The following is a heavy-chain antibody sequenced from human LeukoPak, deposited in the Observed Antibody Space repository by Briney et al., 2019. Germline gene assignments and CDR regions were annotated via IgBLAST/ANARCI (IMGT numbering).Heavy chain of an antibody. CDR2: MYHSEST. CDR1: GLSISRGYS. V-gene: IGHV4-38-2*01. Sequence: SQTQSLTCAVSGLSISRGYSWGWIRRPPGMGLEWIGNMYHSESTHYNPSLKSRVTISADTSKHQFSLKLSSVTAADTAVYYCARFDHVWETRDMHAFCLLGPGKMVTVSS. CDR3: ARFDHVWETRDMHAFCL. D-gene: IGHD3-16*01. J-gene: IGHJ3*01.